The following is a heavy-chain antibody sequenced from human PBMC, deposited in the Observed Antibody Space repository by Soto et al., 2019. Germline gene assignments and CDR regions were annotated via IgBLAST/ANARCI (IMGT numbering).Heavy chain of an antibody. CDR1: RFTFSTYD. V-gene: IGHV3-48*02. D-gene: IGHD2-2*02. CDR3: ARNGGYCSGTNCYTYGMDI. CDR2: ISSSGRTI. J-gene: IGHJ6*02. Sequence: LRLSCAASRFTFSTYDMNWVRQAPGKGLEWVSFISSSGRTIYYADSVKGRFTISRDNAKNSLYLQMNSLRDEDTAVYYCARNGGYCSGTNCYTYGMDIWGQGTTVTVSS.